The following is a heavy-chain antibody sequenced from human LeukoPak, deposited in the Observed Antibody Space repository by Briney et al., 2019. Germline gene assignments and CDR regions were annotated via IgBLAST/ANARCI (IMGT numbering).Heavy chain of an antibody. CDR2: IYTSGST. Sequence: PSETLSLTCAVSGGSISSGGYSWSWIRQPAGKGLEWIGRIYTSGSTNYNPSLKSRVTISVDTSKNQFSLKLSSVTAADTAVYYCARDREVRGVAHDAFDIWGQGTMVTVSS. D-gene: IGHD3-10*01. V-gene: IGHV4-61*02. J-gene: IGHJ3*02. CDR1: GGSISSGGYS. CDR3: ARDREVRGVAHDAFDI.